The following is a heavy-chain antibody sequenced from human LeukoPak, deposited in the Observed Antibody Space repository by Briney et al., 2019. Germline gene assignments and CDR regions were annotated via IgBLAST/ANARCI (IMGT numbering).Heavy chain of an antibody. D-gene: IGHD2-2*01. CDR2: IYTSGST. Sequence: SETLSLTCTVSGGSISSYYWSWIRQPAGKGLEWIGRIYTSGSTNYNPSLKSRVTMSVDTSKNQFSLKLSSVTAADTAVYYCARSHCSSTSCYPSVWGQGTLVTVSS. V-gene: IGHV4-4*07. CDR1: GGSISSYY. J-gene: IGHJ4*02. CDR3: ARSHCSSTSCYPSV.